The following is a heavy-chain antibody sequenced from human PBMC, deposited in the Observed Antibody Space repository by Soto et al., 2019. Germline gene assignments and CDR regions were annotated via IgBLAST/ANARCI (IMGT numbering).Heavy chain of an antibody. CDR1: GFTFSDYA. CDR3: AKEEDPQIAAAHY. Sequence: GGSLRLSCAASGFTFSDYAMHWVRQPPGKGLEWVAIISSDGKNTYYGDSVKGRFTISRDDSTSTLSLQMNGLRPEDTAVYFCAKEEDPQIAAAHYWGQGTLVTVSS. J-gene: IGHJ4*02. V-gene: IGHV3-30*01. D-gene: IGHD6-13*01. CDR2: ISSDGKNT.